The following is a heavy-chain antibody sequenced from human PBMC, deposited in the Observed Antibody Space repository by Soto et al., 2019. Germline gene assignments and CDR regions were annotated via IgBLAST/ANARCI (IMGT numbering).Heavy chain of an antibody. CDR1: GFTFSSYA. D-gene: IGHD6-19*01. CDR3: AKDVEQWLATENDY. V-gene: IGHV3-23*01. CDR2: ISGSGGST. Sequence: PGGSMRLSSAASGFTFSSYAMSLVRQAPGKGLEWVSAISGSGGSTYYADSVKGRFTISRDNSKSTLYLQMNSLRAEDTAVYYCAKDVEQWLATENDYWGQGTLVTVSS. J-gene: IGHJ4*02.